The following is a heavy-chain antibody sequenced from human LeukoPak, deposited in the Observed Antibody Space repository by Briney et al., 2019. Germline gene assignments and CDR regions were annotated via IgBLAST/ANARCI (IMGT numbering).Heavy chain of an antibody. Sequence: GGSLRLSCAASGFIFSSYAMHWVRQAPGKGLEWVALIWYDGSNKYYADSLKGRFTISRDNSKNTLYLQMNSLRADDTAVYYCARGAVSDYWGQGTLVTVSS. CDR3: ARGAVSDY. V-gene: IGHV3-30*02. CDR2: IWYDGSNK. CDR1: GFIFSSYA. J-gene: IGHJ4*02.